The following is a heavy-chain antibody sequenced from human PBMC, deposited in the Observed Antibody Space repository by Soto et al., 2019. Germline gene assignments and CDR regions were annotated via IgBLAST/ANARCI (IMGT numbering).Heavy chain of an antibody. CDR2: IYHSGAT. J-gene: IGHJ4*02. CDR1: GDSITNSNW. CDR3: ARDLGTGTDY. Sequence: SETLSLTCAVSGDSITNSNWWSWVRQAPGKGLEWIGEIYHSGATTYNPSLKSRATISVDPSNNHFSLKLTSVTAADTAVYFCARDLGTGTDYWGQGTLVTVS. V-gene: IGHV4-4*02. D-gene: IGHD1-1*01.